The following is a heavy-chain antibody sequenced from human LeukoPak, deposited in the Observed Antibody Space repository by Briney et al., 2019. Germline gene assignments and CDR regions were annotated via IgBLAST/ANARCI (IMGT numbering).Heavy chain of an antibody. Sequence: ASVKVSCKASGYTFTGYYMHWVRQAPGQGLEWMGWINPNSGGTNYAQKFQGWVTMTRDTSISTAYMELSRLRSDDTAVYYCARDRGGTAAAAVYYFDHWGQGTLVTVSS. D-gene: IGHD6-13*01. CDR2: INPNSGGT. CDR3: ARDRGGTAAAAVYYFDH. CDR1: GYTFTGYY. J-gene: IGHJ4*02. V-gene: IGHV1-2*04.